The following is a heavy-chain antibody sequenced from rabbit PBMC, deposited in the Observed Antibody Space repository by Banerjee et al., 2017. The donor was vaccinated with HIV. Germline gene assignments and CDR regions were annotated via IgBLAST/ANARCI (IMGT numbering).Heavy chain of an antibody. CDR1: GFSFSSNYY. Sequence: QEQLVESGGGLVQPEGSLTLTCTASGFSFSSNYYMCWVRQAPGKGLEWIACIYTATGSTWYASWVNGRFTISGSTSLNTVDLNVTSLTAADTATYFCARDLGGVIGWNFNLWGQGTLVTVS. CDR3: ARDLGGVIGWNFNL. V-gene: IGHV1S43*01. J-gene: IGHJ4*01. D-gene: IGHD1-1*01. CDR2: IYTATGST.